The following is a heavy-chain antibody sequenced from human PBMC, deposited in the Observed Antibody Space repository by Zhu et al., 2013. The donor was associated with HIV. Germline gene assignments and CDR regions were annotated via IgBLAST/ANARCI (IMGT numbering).Heavy chain of an antibody. Sequence: QVQLCSLGLSEKPGASVKVSCRLLEAPSATMLSTGCARPLGQGLEWMAEIIPIFGITKYTQKFQGRVTITAAESTSTAYMELRGLRSEDTAVYYCARVSTTVRSFDIWGQGTMVTVSS. D-gene: IGHD4-17*01. CDR2: IIPIFGIT. J-gene: IGHJ3*02. CDR3: ARVSTTVRSFDI. V-gene: IGHV1-69*01. CDR1: EAPSATML.